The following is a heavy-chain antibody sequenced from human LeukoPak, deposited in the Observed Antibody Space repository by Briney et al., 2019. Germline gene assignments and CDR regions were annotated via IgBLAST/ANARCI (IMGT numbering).Heavy chain of an antibody. V-gene: IGHV3-30*03. D-gene: IGHD6-19*01. CDR2: ISYDGSNK. CDR1: GFTFSSYG. Sequence: PGGSLRLSCAASGFTFSSYGMHWVRQAPGKGLEWVAVISYDGSNKYYADSVKGRFTISRDNSKNTLYLQMTSLRAEDTAVYYCARDPSRIAVAGTFGYWGQGTLVTVPS. CDR3: ARDPSRIAVAGTFGY. J-gene: IGHJ4*02.